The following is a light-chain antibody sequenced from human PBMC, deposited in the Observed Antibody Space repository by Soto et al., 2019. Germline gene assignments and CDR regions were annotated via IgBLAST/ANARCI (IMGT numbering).Light chain of an antibody. CDR3: LQHNSYPLT. J-gene: IGKJ4*01. V-gene: IGKV1-17*01. CDR1: QGIGNN. CDR2: TAS. Sequence: DIHMTQSPSSLSASVGDIVTITFLASQGIGNNLGWYQQKPGKAPKRLIFTASNLQNGVPSRFSGSASGTEFTLTISSLQPEDFATYYCLQHNSYPLTFGGGTKVDIK.